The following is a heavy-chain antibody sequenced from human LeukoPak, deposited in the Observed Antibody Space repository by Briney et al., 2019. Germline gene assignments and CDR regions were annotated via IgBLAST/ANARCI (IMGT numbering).Heavy chain of an antibody. CDR3: ASQYSSGWYVQRYYFDY. Sequence: GASVKVSCKASGYTFTSYGISWVRQAPGQGLEWMGWINPNSGGTNYAQKFQGRVTMTRDTSISTAYMELSRLRSDDTAVYYCASQYSSGWYVQRYYFDYWGQGTLVTVSS. D-gene: IGHD6-19*01. V-gene: IGHV1-2*02. CDR2: INPNSGGT. J-gene: IGHJ4*02. CDR1: GYTFTSYG.